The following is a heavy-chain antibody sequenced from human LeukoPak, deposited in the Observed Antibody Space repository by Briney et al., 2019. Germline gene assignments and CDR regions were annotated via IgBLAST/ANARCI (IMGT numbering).Heavy chain of an antibody. V-gene: IGHV3-66*01. CDR1: GFIVSSYY. J-gene: IGHJ6*02. CDR3: ARSYSNHLFGMDV. CDR2: IYSSGSR. Sequence: WGSLTLSRVASGFIVSSYYMTWVRQPPGKGLEWVSVIYSSGSRYYADSVKGRVAISRDNSKNTVFLQMSSVRAEDTAVYYCARSYSNHLFGMDVWGQGTTVTVTS. D-gene: IGHD4-11*01.